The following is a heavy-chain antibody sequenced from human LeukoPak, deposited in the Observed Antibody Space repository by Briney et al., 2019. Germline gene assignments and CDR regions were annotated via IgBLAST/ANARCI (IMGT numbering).Heavy chain of an antibody. CDR1: GFTFNSYF. Sequence: RTGGSLRLSCAASGFTFNSYFLNWVRQAPGKGLEWVSSISSSSSYIYYADSVKGRFTISRDNAKNSLYLQMNSLRVEDTAVYYCAKVAKYYYGSETYYFFEHWGQGTPVTASS. CDR3: AKVAKYYYGSETYYFFEH. J-gene: IGHJ4*02. CDR2: ISSSSSYI. V-gene: IGHV3-21*01. D-gene: IGHD3-10*01.